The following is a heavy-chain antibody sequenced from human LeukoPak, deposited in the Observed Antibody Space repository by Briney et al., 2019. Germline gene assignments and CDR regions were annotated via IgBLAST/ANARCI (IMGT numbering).Heavy chain of an antibody. J-gene: IGHJ3*02. Sequence: ASVKVSCKASGYTFNSYGVSWVRQAPGQGLEWMGWISTYNGNTNYAQKFQGRVTVTTDTSTSTAYVELRSLRFDDTAVYYCATPGDGFDIWGQGTMVRVSS. CDR2: ISTYNGNT. V-gene: IGHV1-18*01. CDR1: GYTFNSYG. CDR3: ATPGDGFDI.